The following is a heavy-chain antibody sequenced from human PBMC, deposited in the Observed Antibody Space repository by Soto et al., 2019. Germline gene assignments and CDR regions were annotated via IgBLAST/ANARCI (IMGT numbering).Heavy chain of an antibody. D-gene: IGHD3-22*01. CDR3: AKDYYYYRSGWVD. CDR1: GFTLSSYG. J-gene: IGHJ4*02. V-gene: IGHV3-30*18. CDR2: ISNDGSNK. Sequence: QVQLVETGGGVVQPGRSLRLSCAASGFTLSSYGMHWVRQAPGKGLEWVAVISNDGSNKYYADSVKGRFTISRDNSKNTLYLQRNSLRAEDTAMYYCAKDYYYYRSGWVDWGQGTLVTVSS.